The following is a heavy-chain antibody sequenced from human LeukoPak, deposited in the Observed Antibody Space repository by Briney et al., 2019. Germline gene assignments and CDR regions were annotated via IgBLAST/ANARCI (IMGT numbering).Heavy chain of an antibody. J-gene: IGHJ4*02. CDR3: ARSRFTYDYGDWINLDY. CDR2: ISSSSSYI. CDR1: GFTFSSYA. V-gene: IGHV3-21*01. D-gene: IGHD4-17*01. Sequence: GGSLRLSCAASGFTFSSYAMSWVRQAPGKGLEWVSSISSSSSYIYYADSLKGRFTISRDNAKNSLYLQMNSLRAEDTAVYYCARSRFTYDYGDWINLDYWGQGTLVTVSS.